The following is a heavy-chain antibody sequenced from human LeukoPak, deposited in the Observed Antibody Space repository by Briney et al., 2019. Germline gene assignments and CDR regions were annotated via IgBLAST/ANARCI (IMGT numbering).Heavy chain of an antibody. V-gene: IGHV3-21*01. Sequence: GGSLRLSCAASGFSFSTYSMNWVRQAPRKGPELVSSISSSSGDIYYGDSVKGRFTISRDNAKNSLYLQMNSLRVEDTAVYFCTVDTDYFEGLGFPRPALNDYWGQGTLVTVSS. CDR1: GFSFSTYS. D-gene: IGHD3-22*01. J-gene: IGHJ4*02. CDR2: ISSSSGDI. CDR3: TVDTDYFEGLGFPRPALNDY.